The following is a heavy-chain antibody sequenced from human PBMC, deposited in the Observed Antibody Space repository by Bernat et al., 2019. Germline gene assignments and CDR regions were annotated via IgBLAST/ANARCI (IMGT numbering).Heavy chain of an antibody. V-gene: IGHV3-64*01. D-gene: IGHD2-8*02. J-gene: IGHJ6*02. Sequence: EVQLVESGGGLVQPGGSLRLSCAASGFTFSSYAMHWVRQAPGKGLEYVSAISSNGGSTYYANSVKGRFTISRDNSKNTLYLQMNSLRAEDTAVYYCARDWWDSSPTYYYYYYGMDVWGQGTTVTVSS. CDR3: ARDWWDSSPTYYYYYYGMDV. CDR1: GFTFSSYA. CDR2: ISSNGGST.